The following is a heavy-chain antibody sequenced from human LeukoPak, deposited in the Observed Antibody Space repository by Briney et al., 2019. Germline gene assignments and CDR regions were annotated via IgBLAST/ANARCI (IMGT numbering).Heavy chain of an antibody. CDR1: TGSFTGYY. V-gene: IGHV4-59*12. D-gene: IGHD2-2*01. J-gene: IGHJ4*02. CDR3: ARGYSTSWTYYFDF. Sequence: TSETLSLTCTVSTGSFTGYYWGWIRQPPGKGLEWIGHTLYSGNTNYNPSLKSRVTISVASSKNHFSLNLNSVTAADTAVYYCARGYSTSWTYYFDFWGQGALVTVSS. CDR2: TLYSGNT.